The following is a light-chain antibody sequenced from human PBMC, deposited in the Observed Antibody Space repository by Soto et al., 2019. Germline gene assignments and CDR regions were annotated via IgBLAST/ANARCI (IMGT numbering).Light chain of an antibody. CDR1: RSVSNNY. Sequence: EIVLTQSPGTLSLSPGERATLSCRASRSVSNNYLAWYQQKRGQAHRLLIHDTSSRATGIPDRFSGTGSATDFTLTISRLEPEDFAVYYCQQYGTSPPLTFGGGTNVEIK. V-gene: IGKV3-20*01. CDR3: QQYGTSPPLT. J-gene: IGKJ4*01. CDR2: DTS.